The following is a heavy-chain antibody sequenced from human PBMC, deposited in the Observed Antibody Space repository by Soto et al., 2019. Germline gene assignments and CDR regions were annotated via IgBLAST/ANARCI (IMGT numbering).Heavy chain of an antibody. Sequence: SETLSLTCTVSGGSISSYYWSWIRQPPGKGLEWIGYIYYSGITNYNPSLKSRVTISVDTSKNQFSLKLSSVTAADTAVYYCAKLPWAGYGGIFDPWGQGTPVTVSS. D-gene: IGHD4-17*01. CDR2: IYYSGIT. J-gene: IGHJ5*02. CDR3: AKLPWAGYGGIFDP. CDR1: GGSISSYY. V-gene: IGHV4-59*01.